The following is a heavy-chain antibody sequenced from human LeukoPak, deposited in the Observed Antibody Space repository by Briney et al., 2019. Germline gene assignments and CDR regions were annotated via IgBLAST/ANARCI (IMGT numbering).Heavy chain of an antibody. CDR2: IYYSGST. CDR1: GGSISSYY. J-gene: IGHJ3*02. V-gene: IGHV4-59*01. CDR3: ARHSGTVLRDPHDAFDI. Sequence: SETLSLTCTVSGGSISSYYWSWIRQPPGKGLEWIGYIYYSGSTNYNPSLKSRVTISVDTSKNQFSLKLSSVTAADTAVYYCARHSGTVLRDPHDAFDIWGQGTMVTVSS. D-gene: IGHD2-2*01.